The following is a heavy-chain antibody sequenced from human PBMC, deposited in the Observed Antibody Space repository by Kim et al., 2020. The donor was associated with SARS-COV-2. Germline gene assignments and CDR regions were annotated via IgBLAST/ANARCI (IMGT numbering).Heavy chain of an antibody. CDR1: GGSISSGSYY. V-gene: IGHV4-61*02. CDR2: IYTSGST. D-gene: IGHD6-13*01. Sequence: SETLSLTCTVSGGSISSGSYYWSWIRQPAGKGLEWIGRIYTSGSTNYNPSLKSRVTISVDTSKNQFSLKLSSVTAADTAVYYCVTTPLAAANDYWGQGTLVTVSS. J-gene: IGHJ4*02. CDR3: VTTPLAAANDY.